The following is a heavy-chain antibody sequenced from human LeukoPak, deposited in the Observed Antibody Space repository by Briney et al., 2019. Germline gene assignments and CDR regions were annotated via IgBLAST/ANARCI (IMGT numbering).Heavy chain of an antibody. J-gene: IGHJ5*02. V-gene: IGHV4-59*01. CDR2: IYYSGST. CDR3: ARTTPIRVAGTGGISWFDP. Sequence: SETLSLTCTVSVGSLSSYYWSWIRQPPGKGLEWIGYIYYSGSTNYNPSLKSRVTISVDTSKNQFSLKLSSVTAADTAVYYCARTTPIRVAGTGGISWFDPWGQGTLVTVSS. D-gene: IGHD6-19*01. CDR1: VGSLSSYY.